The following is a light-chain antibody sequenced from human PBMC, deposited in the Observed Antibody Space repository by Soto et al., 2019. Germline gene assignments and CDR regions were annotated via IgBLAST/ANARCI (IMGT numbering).Light chain of an antibody. CDR3: QQRYNWPLT. CDR1: QSVSSY. V-gene: IGKV3-11*01. Sequence: EIVLTQSPATLSLSPGERATLSCRASQSVSSYLAWYQQKPGQAPRLLIYGASNGATGIPARFSGAGSGTDFTLTISSLEPEDFAVYYCQQRYNWPLTFGGGTKVDIK. CDR2: GAS. J-gene: IGKJ4*01.